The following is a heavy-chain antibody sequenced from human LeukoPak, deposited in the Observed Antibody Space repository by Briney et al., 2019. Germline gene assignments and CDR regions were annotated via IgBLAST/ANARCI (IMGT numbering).Heavy chain of an antibody. V-gene: IGHV3-48*03. J-gene: IGHJ3*02. CDR1: GFTFSGYE. Sequence: PGGSLRLSCAASGFTFSGYEMNWVRQAPGKGLEWVSYISSSGSTIYYADSVKGRFTISRDNAKNSLYLQMNSLRAEDTAVYYCARDPAYGDYVGAFDIWGQGTMVTVSS. CDR2: ISSSGSTI. CDR3: ARDPAYGDYVGAFDI. D-gene: IGHD4-17*01.